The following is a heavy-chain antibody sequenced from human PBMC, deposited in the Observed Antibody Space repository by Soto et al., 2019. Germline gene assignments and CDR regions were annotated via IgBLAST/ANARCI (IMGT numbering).Heavy chain of an antibody. J-gene: IGHJ4*02. CDR2: IIPIFGTA. CDR1: GGTFSSYA. Sequence: QVQLVQSGAEVKKPGSSVKVSCKASGGTFSSYAISWVRQAPGQGLEWMGGIIPIFGTANYAQKFQGRVTITADESTSTAYMELSRLRSEDTAVYYCARGTDHDMVRGVIITGFDYWGQGTLVTVSS. V-gene: IGHV1-69*01. D-gene: IGHD3-10*01. CDR3: ARGTDHDMVRGVIITGFDY.